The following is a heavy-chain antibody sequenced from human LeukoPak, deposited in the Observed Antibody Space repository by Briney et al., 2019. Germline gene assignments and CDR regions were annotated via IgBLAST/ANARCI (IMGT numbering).Heavy chain of an antibody. V-gene: IGHV3-11*04. J-gene: IGHJ4*02. D-gene: IGHD5-24*01. Sequence: GGSPRLSCAASGFTFSDYYMSWIRQAPGKGLEWVSYISSSGSTIYYADSVKGRFTISRDNAKNSLYLQMNSLRAEDTAVYYCARDPTEMATAYFDYWGQGTLVTVSS. CDR3: ARDPTEMATAYFDY. CDR2: ISSSGSTI. CDR1: GFTFSDYY.